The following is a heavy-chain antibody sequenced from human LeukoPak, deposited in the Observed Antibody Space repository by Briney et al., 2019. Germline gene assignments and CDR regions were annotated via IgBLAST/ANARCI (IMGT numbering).Heavy chain of an antibody. Sequence: PGGSLRLSCVASGFTFSDYAMSWVRQAPGKGLEWISGISGGGDTTYYADSVKGRFTISRDNSKNTLYLQMNSLTDDDSAVYYCAKDRIPVAGRQDIWDYWGQGTLVTASS. D-gene: IGHD6-19*01. CDR2: ISGGGDTT. J-gene: IGHJ4*02. V-gene: IGHV3-23*01. CDR1: GFTFSDYA. CDR3: AKDRIPVAGRQDIWDY.